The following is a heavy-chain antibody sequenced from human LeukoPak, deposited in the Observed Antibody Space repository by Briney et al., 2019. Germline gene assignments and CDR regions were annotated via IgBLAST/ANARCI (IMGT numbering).Heavy chain of an antibody. Sequence: GSSVKVSCKASGGTFSSYAISWVRQAPGQGLEWMGGIIPTFGTANYAQKFQGRVTITADESTSTAYMELSSLRSEDTAVYYCARGTIVVVPAANFDLWGQGTLVTVSS. CDR3: ARGTIVVVPAANFDL. D-gene: IGHD2-2*01. J-gene: IGHJ4*02. CDR1: GGTFSSYA. V-gene: IGHV1-69*01. CDR2: IIPTFGTA.